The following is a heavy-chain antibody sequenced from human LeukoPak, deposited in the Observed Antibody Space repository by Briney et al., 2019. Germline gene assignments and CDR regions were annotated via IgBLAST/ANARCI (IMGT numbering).Heavy chain of an antibody. D-gene: IGHD6-13*01. Sequence: GGSLRLSCAASGFTFSSYSMNWVRQAPGKGLEWVSSISSSSSYIYYADSVKGRFTISRDNSKNTLYLQMNSLRAEDTAVYYCAKVLTKGQQLVYYFDYWGQGTLVTVSS. CDR2: ISSSSSYI. V-gene: IGHV3-21*04. CDR1: GFTFSSYS. CDR3: AKVLTKGQQLVYYFDY. J-gene: IGHJ4*02.